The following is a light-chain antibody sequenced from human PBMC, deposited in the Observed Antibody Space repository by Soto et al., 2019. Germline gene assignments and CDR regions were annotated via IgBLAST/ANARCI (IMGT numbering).Light chain of an antibody. CDR3: QQYNLWLWT. CDR1: QSVSTN. CDR2: GAS. J-gene: IGKJ1*01. V-gene: IGKV3-15*01. Sequence: DIVMTQAPATLSVSPGERATLSCRASQSVSTNLAWYQRKPGQAPRLLIYGASTRATGVPARFIGSGSGAEFAVTISSLQSADVAVDYYQQYNLWLWTFGQGTKVEIK.